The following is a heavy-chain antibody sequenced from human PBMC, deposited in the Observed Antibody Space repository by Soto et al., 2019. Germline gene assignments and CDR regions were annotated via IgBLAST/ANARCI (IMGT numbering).Heavy chain of an antibody. D-gene: IGHD5-18*01. CDR3: ARDLRGYGTVDY. Sequence: QVQLQESGPRLVKPSQTLSLTCTVSGGSISSDGYYWSWIRQHPGKGLEWIGYIYYSGSTYYNPSLKSRLTISLDTSKNQFYLKLSSVTVADTAVYYCARDLRGYGTVDYWGQGTLVTVSS. V-gene: IGHV4-31*03. J-gene: IGHJ4*02. CDR1: GGSISSDGYY. CDR2: IYYSGST.